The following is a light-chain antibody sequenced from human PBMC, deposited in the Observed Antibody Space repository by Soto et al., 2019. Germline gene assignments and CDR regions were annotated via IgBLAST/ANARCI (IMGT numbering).Light chain of an antibody. CDR2: DAS. J-gene: IGKJ1*01. CDR3: QQYTNYPRR. CDR1: ESIRTW. Sequence: IQMTQSPSTLSASVGDRVTITCRASESIRTWLAWYQHKPGKAPKFLIYDASTLESGVPSRFSGSGSGTEFTLTISSLQPDDFATYYCQQYTNYPRRSGQGTKVELK. V-gene: IGKV1-5*01.